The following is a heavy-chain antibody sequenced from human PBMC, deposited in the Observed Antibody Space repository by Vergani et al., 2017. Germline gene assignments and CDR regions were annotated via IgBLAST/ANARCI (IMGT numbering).Heavy chain of an antibody. Sequence: QVQLVESGGGVVQPGRSLRLSCAASGFTFSSYGMHWVRQAPGQGLEWMGIINPSGGSTSYAQKFQGRVTMTRDTSTSTVYMELSSLRSEDTAVYYCARDLKETQYYYDSSGYLYWGQGTLVTVSS. CDR1: GFTFSSYG. J-gene: IGHJ4*02. D-gene: IGHD3-22*01. V-gene: IGHV1-46*01. CDR3: ARDLKETQYYYDSSGYLY. CDR2: INPSGGST.